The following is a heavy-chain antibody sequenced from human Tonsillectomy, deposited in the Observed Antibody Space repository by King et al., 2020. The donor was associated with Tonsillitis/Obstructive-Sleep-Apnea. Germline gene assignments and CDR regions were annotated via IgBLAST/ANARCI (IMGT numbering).Heavy chain of an antibody. Sequence: VQLVESGGGLIQPGGSLRLSCAASGFTVSSNYMSWVRQAPGKGLEWVSVIYSVGSTYYADSVKGRFTISRDNSKNTLYLQMNSLRAEDTAVYYCASSIVVPAPLDYWGQGTLVTVSS. V-gene: IGHV3-53*01. D-gene: IGHD2-2*01. J-gene: IGHJ4*02. CDR1: GFTVSSNY. CDR3: ASSIVVPAPLDY. CDR2: IYSVGST.